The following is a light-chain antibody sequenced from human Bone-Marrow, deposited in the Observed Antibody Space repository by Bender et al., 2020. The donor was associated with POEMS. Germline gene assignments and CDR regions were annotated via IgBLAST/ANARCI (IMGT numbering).Light chain of an antibody. CDR1: SNDVGRYNL. CDR2: EDS. Sequence: QSALTQPASVSGSPGQSITISCTGSSNDVGRYNLVSWYQQHPGKAPRLMIYEDSRRPSGVSNRVSGSKSGNTASLTVSGLQTEDEAAYYCSSYAGSNNFVFGTGTKVSVL. J-gene: IGLJ1*01. CDR3: SSYAGSNNFV. V-gene: IGLV2-14*02.